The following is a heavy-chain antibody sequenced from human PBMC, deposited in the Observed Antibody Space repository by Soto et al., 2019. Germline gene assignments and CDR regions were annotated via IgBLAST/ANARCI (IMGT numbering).Heavy chain of an antibody. D-gene: IGHD3-10*01. V-gene: IGHV4-39*01. J-gene: IGHJ5*02. CDR2: IYYSGST. CDR3: ARHYPSEWFGELLSWFDP. CDR1: GGSISSSSYY. Sequence: QLQLQESGPGLVKPSETLSLTCTVSGGSISSSSYYWGWIRQPPGKGLEWIGSIYYSGSTYYNPSLKSRVTISVDTSKNQFSLKLSSVTAADTAVYYCARHYPSEWFGELLSWFDPWGQGTLVTVSS.